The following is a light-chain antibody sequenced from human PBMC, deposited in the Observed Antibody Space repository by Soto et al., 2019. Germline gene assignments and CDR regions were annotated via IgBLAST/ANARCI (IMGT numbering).Light chain of an antibody. CDR1: QSVSTN. V-gene: IGKV3-15*01. J-gene: IGKJ4*01. CDR3: QKYNSDPLT. Sequence: ETLMTQSPATLSVSPGERGTLSCRASQSVSTNLAWYQHTPGQAPRILISGASTRDTGLPARFSGSGSGTECTLTINRLQPEDVETYYCQKYNSDPLTFGGGTKVDIK. CDR2: GAS.